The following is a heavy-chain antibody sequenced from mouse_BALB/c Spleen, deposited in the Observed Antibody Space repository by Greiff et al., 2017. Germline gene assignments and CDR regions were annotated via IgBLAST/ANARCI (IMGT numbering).Heavy chain of an antibody. CDR2: ISYSGST. CDR1: GYSITSDYA. J-gene: IGHJ2*01. V-gene: IGHV3-2*02. CDR3: ARSSLLRYYFDY. D-gene: IGHD1-2*01. Sequence: EVQLQQSGPGLVKPSQSLSLTCTVTGYSITSDYAWHWIRQFPGNKLEWMGYISYSGSTSYNPSLKSRISITRDTSKNQFFLQLNSVTTEDTATYYCARSSLLRYYFDYWGQGTTLTVSS.